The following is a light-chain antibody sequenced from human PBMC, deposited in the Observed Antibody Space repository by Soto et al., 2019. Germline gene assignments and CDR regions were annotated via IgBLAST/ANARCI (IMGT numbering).Light chain of an antibody. Sequence: DIVLTQSPATLSLSTGERATLSCRASQRISSSYLAWYQQKPGQAPRLLIDGASRRATGIPARFSGRESGTDFTLTITTLEPEDSAVYFCQQYASSPYTFGQGTKVDIK. J-gene: IGKJ2*01. CDR3: QQYASSPYT. V-gene: IGKV3-20*01. CDR1: QRISSSY. CDR2: GAS.